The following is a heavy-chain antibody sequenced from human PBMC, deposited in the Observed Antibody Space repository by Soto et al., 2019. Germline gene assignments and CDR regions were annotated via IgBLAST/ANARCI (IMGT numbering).Heavy chain of an antibody. CDR1: VGTFGSYA. J-gene: IGHJ4*02. V-gene: IGHV1-69*01. CDR3: ATALGCRSTSCTLDY. D-gene: IGHD2-2*01. CDR2: IIPVSGAA. Sequence: QVQLVQSGAEVKKPGSSVKVSCKASVGTFGSYAFSWVRQAPGQGLEWMGGIIPVSGAAHYAQKFQGRVTITADESTSTAYMELSSLSSHDTAVYYCATALGCRSTSCTLDYWGQGTRVIVSS.